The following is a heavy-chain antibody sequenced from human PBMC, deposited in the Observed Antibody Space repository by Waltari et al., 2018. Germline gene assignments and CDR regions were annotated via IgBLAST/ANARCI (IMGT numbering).Heavy chain of an antibody. CDR1: GGSISSHY. J-gene: IGHJ4*02. CDR2: IYYSGST. Sequence: QVQLQESGPGLVKPSETLSLTCTVSGGSISSHYWSWIRQPPGKGLEWIGYIYYSGSTYYNPSLKSRVTISVDTSKNQFSLKLSSVTAADTAVYYCARDTIAAAGFDYWGQGTLVTVSS. D-gene: IGHD6-13*01. V-gene: IGHV4-59*11. CDR3: ARDTIAAAGFDY.